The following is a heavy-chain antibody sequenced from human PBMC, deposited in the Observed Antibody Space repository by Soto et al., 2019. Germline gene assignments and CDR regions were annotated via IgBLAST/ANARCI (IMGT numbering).Heavy chain of an antibody. CDR1: GFTFSSYG. J-gene: IGHJ4*02. CDR2: ISYDGSNK. V-gene: IGHV3-30*03. CDR3: AILVDTAYPASH. D-gene: IGHD5-18*01. Sequence: PGGSLRLSCAASGFTFSSYGMHWVRQAPGMGLEWVAVISYDGSNKYYADSVKGRFTISRDNSKNTLYLQMNSLRAEDTAVYYCAILVDTAYPASHWGQGTLVTVSS.